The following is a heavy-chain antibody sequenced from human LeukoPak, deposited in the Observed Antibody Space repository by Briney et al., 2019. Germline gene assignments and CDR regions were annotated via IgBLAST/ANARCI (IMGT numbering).Heavy chain of an antibody. CDR1: GFTFSTYG. Sequence: PGGSLRLSCAASGFTFSTYGMSWVRQAPGKGLEWVSITGRTGSTTYYADSVKGRFTISRDNSKNTIYLQMNSLRAEDTAVYYCASRDPCSGGNCYGLAYWGQGTLVTVSS. J-gene: IGHJ4*02. CDR3: ASRDPCSGGNCYGLAY. D-gene: IGHD2-15*01. V-gene: IGHV3-23*01. CDR2: TGRTGSTT.